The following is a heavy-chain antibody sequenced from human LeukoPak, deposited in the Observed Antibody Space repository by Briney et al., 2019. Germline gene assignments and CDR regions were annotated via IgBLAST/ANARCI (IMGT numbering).Heavy chain of an antibody. CDR3: ARAGITIFGVVTHFDY. V-gene: IGHV3-33*01. D-gene: IGHD3-3*01. CDR1: GFTFSNYG. CDR2: IWYDGSNK. J-gene: IGHJ4*02. Sequence: PGGSLRLSCAASGFTFSNYGMHWVRQAPGKGLEWVAVIWYDGSNKYYADSVKGRFTISRDNSKNTLYLQMNSLRAEDTAVYYCARAGITIFGVVTHFDYWGQGTLVTVSS.